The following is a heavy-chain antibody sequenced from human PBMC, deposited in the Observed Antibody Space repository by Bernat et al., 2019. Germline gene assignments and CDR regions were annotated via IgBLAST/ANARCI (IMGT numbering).Heavy chain of an antibody. Sequence: QVQLVQSGAEVKKPGASVKVSCKVSGYTLTELSMHWVRQAPGKGLEWMGGFDPEAGETIYAQKFQGRVTMTENTSTASAYMELSSLRSEETAVYYCATVHTIWSGTNYYYGMDVWGQGTTVTVSS. D-gene: IGHD3-3*01. CDR1: GYTLTELS. J-gene: IGHJ6*02. V-gene: IGHV1-24*01. CDR3: ATVHTIWSGTNYYYGMDV. CDR2: FDPEAGET.